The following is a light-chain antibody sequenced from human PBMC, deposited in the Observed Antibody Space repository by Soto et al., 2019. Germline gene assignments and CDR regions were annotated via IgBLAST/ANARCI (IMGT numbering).Light chain of an antibody. CDR1: SSDVGNYKY. J-gene: IGLJ2*01. CDR3: SSYTGSSTNTVV. Sequence: QSALTQPASVSGSPGQSITISCTGTSSDVGNYKYVSWYQQHPGKAPKLMIYEVSNRPSGVSNRFSGSKSGNTASLTISGLQAEDETDYYCSSYTGSSTNTVVFGGGTKVTVL. CDR2: EVS. V-gene: IGLV2-14*01.